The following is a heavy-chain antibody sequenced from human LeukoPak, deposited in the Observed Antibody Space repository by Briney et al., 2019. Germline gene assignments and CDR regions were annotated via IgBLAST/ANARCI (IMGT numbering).Heavy chain of an antibody. V-gene: IGHV4-59*08. Sequence: SETLSLTCTVSGSSIRYFFWSWIRQSPGNGLEWMGYASYSGNSNHNPSLEGRIAISLDTSKNQFSLRLTSVTAADTAVYYCARHQPGGSSGWANFDFWGQGILVTVSS. CDR2: ASYSGNS. J-gene: IGHJ4*02. D-gene: IGHD6-19*01. CDR3: ARHQPGGSSGWANFDF. CDR1: GSSIRYFF.